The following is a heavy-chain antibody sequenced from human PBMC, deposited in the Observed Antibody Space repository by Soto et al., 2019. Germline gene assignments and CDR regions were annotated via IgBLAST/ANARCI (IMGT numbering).Heavy chain of an antibody. D-gene: IGHD5-12*01. V-gene: IGHV3-21*04. CDR1: GFTFSSYS. CDR2: ISSSSSYI. J-gene: IGHJ4*02. Sequence: GGSLRLSCAASGFTFSSYSMNWVRQAPGKGLEWVSSISSSSSYIYYADSVKGRFTISRDNSKNTLYLQMNSLRAEDTAVYYCAKYFAMATGCIDYWGQGTLVTVSS. CDR3: AKYFAMATGCIDY.